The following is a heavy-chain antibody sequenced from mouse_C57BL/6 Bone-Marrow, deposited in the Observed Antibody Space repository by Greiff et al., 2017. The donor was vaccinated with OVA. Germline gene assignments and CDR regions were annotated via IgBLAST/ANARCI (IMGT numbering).Heavy chain of an antibody. CDR1: GYSITSGYY. D-gene: IGHD2-4*01. CDR2: ISYDGSN. Sequence: VQLKQSGPGLVKPSQSLSLTCSVTGYSITSGYYWNWIRQFPGNKLEWMGYISYDGSNNYNPSLKNRISITLYTSKNQFFLKLNSVTTEDTATYYCARSGLRGFAYWGQGTLVTVSA. J-gene: IGHJ3*01. V-gene: IGHV3-6*01. CDR3: ARSGLRGFAY.